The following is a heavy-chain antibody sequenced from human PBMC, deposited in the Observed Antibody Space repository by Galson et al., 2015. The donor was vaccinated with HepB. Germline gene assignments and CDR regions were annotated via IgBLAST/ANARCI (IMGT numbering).Heavy chain of an antibody. V-gene: IGHV3-21*01. CDR3: ARTYYYDSSGYGREPEDAFDI. D-gene: IGHD3-22*01. J-gene: IGHJ3*02. CDR1: GFTFSSYS. Sequence: SLRLSCAASGFTFSSYSMNWVRQAPGKGLEWVSSISSSSSYIYYADSVKGRFTISRDNAKNSLYLQMNSLRAEDTAVYYCARTYYYDSSGYGREPEDAFDIWGQGTMVTVSS. CDR2: ISSSSSYI.